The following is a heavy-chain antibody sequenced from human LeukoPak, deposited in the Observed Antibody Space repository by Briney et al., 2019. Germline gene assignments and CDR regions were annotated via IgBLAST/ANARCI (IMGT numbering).Heavy chain of an antibody. CDR3: AKLTHDGYASGWYLIVNYFDY. Sequence: GGPLTLSCAASGFTVSNYPMSWVRQARGKGLEWVSTISGSGGSTYSADSVKGRFTISRDNSKNTLYLQMNTLRAEDTAVYYCAKLTHDGYASGWYLIVNYFDYWGQGTLVTVSS. D-gene: IGHD6-19*01. CDR2: ISGSGGST. V-gene: IGHV3-23*01. CDR1: GFTVSNYP. J-gene: IGHJ4*02.